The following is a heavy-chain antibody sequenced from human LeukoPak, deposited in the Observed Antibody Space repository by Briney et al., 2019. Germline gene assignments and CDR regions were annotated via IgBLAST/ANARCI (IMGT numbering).Heavy chain of an antibody. CDR1: GFIVSGDF. CDR2: IYSDGST. J-gene: IGHJ4*02. CDR3: AKAQRITMIVVVSEPFDY. D-gene: IGHD3-22*01. Sequence: GGSLRLSCAASGFIVSGDFMSWVRQAPGKGLEWVSVIYSDGSTYYADSVKGRFTISRDNSKNTLYLQMNSLRAEDTAVYYCAKAQRITMIVVVSEPFDYWGQGTLVTVSS. V-gene: IGHV3-53*01.